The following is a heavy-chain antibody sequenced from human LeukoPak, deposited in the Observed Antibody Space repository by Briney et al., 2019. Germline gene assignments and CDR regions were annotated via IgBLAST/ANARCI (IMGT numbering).Heavy chain of an antibody. Sequence: TSETLSLACTVSGGSISSYYWSWIRQPPGKGLEWIGYIYYSGSTNYNPSLKSRVTISVDTSKNQFSLKLSSVTAADTAVYYCARVGTYGSGSYLSWLDYWGQGTLVTVSS. CDR3: ARVGTYGSGSYLSWLDY. CDR2: IYYSGST. V-gene: IGHV4-59*08. J-gene: IGHJ4*02. D-gene: IGHD3-10*01. CDR1: GGSISSYY.